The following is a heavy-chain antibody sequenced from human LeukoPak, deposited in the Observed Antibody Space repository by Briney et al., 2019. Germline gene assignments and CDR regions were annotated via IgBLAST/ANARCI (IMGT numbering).Heavy chain of an antibody. Sequence: SETLSLTCTVSGGSISSYYWSWIRQPPGKGLEWIGCIYYSGSTNYNPSLKSRVTISVDTSKNQFSLKLSSVTAADTAVYYCARRGGWSDPYYYYGMDVWGQGTTVTVSS. CDR3: ARRGGWSDPYYYYGMDV. CDR2: IYYSGST. CDR1: GGSISSYY. D-gene: IGHD6-19*01. V-gene: IGHV4-59*01. J-gene: IGHJ6*02.